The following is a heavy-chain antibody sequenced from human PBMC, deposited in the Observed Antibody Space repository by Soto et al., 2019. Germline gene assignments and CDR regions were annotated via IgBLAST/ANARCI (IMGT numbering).Heavy chain of an antibody. CDR1: GFTFSDVV. J-gene: IGHJ4*02. CDR3: TTGAGY. D-gene: IGHD7-27*01. V-gene: IGHV3-73*01. Sequence: HPGGSLRLSCAASGFTFSDVVMHWVRQASGKGLEWVGRIRTKGNNYATAYAGSVKGRLTISRDDSKNTAYLQMNSLKTEDTAVYYCTTGAGYWGQGTLVTVSS. CDR2: IRTKGNNYAT.